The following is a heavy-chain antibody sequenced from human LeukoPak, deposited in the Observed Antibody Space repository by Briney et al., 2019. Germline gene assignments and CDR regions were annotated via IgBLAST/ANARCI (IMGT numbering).Heavy chain of an antibody. CDR2: ISAYNGNT. Sequence: ASVTVSCKASGYTFTSYGISWVRQAPGQGLEWMGWISAYNGNTKYAQKLQGRVTMTTDTSTSTAYMELRSLRSDDTAVYYCARPAVAGTKVDAFDIWGQGTMVTVSS. CDR3: ARPAVAGTKVDAFDI. V-gene: IGHV1-18*01. D-gene: IGHD6-19*01. J-gene: IGHJ3*02. CDR1: GYTFTSYG.